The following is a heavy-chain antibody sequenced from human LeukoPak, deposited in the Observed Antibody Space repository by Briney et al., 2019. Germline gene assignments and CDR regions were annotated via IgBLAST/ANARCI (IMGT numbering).Heavy chain of an antibody. CDR3: ARDQRITMVRGVAPVYYYYGMDV. D-gene: IGHD3-10*01. V-gene: IGHV3-53*01. Sequence: SGGSLRLSCAASGFTFRTYWMHWVRQAPGKGLEWVSVIYSGGSTYYADSVKGRFTISRDNSKNTLYLQMNSLRAEDTAVYYCARDQRITMVRGVAPVYYYYGMDVWGKGTTVTVSS. CDR2: IYSGGST. J-gene: IGHJ6*04. CDR1: GFTFRTYW.